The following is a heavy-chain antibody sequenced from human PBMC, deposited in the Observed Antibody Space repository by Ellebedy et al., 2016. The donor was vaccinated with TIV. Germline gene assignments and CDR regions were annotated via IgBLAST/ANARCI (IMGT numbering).Heavy chain of an antibody. V-gene: IGHV1-8*01. D-gene: IGHD3-10*01. CDR2: MNPTSGNT. J-gene: IGHJ6*02. CDR1: GYSFSNYD. CDR3: VRGPSMVRGLSPTGFDGMDV. Sequence: AASVKVSCKASGYSFSNYDINWVRQPIGQGLEWMAWMNPTSGNTAYAQEFQDRLTVTRNNSVSTAYMELSGLRYDDTAFYDCVRGPSMVRGLSPTGFDGMDVWGQGTTVTVSS.